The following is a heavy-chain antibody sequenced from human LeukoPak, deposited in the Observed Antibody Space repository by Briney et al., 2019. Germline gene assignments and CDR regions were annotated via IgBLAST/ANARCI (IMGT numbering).Heavy chain of an antibody. CDR2: ISGSGGKT. CDR3: ANLARPLDY. Sequence: GGSLRLSCAASGFTFSSYAMSWVRQAPGMGLEWVSGISGSGGKTYYADSVKGRFTISRDNSKNTMYLQMNSLKPEDTAVYYCANLARPLDYWGQGALVTVSS. V-gene: IGHV3-23*01. CDR1: GFTFSSYA. J-gene: IGHJ4*02. D-gene: IGHD6-6*01.